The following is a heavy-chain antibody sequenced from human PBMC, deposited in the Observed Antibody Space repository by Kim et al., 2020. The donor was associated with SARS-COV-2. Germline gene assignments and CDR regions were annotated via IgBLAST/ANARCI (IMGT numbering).Heavy chain of an antibody. CDR3: ARDLGVVVPAARNHANWFDP. CDR2: IYYSGST. CDR1: GGSISSGGYY. Sequence: SETLSLTCTVSGGSISSGGYYWSWIRQHPGKGLEWIGYIYYSGSTYYNPSLKSRVTISVDTSKNQFSLKLSSVTAADTAVYYCARDLGVVVPAARNHANWFDPWGQGTLVTVSS. J-gene: IGHJ5*02. D-gene: IGHD2-2*01. V-gene: IGHV4-31*03.